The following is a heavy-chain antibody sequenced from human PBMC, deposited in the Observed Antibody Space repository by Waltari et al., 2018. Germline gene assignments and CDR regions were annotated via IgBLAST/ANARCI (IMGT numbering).Heavy chain of an antibody. Sequence: FESGGGLVQPGGSMRLACEVSGFTLSNFAMSWVRQAPGKGLEWVSAMSGSGDKSYYVDPVAGRFTISRDNSKNILYLHMNSLRADDTAVYYCVKEPLPYGGHYFDFWGQGTWVTVSS. CDR3: VKEPLPYGGHYFDF. D-gene: IGHD3-16*01. J-gene: IGHJ4*02. CDR1: GFTLSNFA. CDR2: MSGSGDKS. V-gene: IGHV3-23*01.